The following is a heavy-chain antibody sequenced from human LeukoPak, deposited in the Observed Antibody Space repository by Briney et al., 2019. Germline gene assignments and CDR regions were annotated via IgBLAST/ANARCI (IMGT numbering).Heavy chain of an antibody. CDR1: GGSISSSSYY. CDR3: ARASTTAKNWFDP. D-gene: IGHD4-17*01. Sequence: SETLSLTCTVSGGSISSSSYYWGWIRQPPGKGLEWIGYIYYSGSTNYNPSLKSRVTISVDTSKNQFSLKLSSVIAADTAVYYCARASTTAKNWFDPWGQGTLVTVSS. J-gene: IGHJ5*02. CDR2: IYYSGST. V-gene: IGHV4-61*05.